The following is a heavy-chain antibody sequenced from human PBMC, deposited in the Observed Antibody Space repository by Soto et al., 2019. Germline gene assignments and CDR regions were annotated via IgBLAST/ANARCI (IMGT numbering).Heavy chain of an antibody. J-gene: IGHJ4*02. CDR3: ASHLVMTGTRVFDH. CDR2: IRNNGGAA. D-gene: IGHD3-9*01. CDR1: SGSIFSSNW. V-gene: IGHV4-4*02. Sequence: QVQLQESGPGLVTPSGTLSLTCAVSSGSIFSSNWWSWVRQPPGKGLEWIGEIRNNGGAANYNPSLRSRVIISVDTSKNESSLKLFSVTATDTAVYYCASHLVMTGTRVFDHWGLGTLVTVSS.